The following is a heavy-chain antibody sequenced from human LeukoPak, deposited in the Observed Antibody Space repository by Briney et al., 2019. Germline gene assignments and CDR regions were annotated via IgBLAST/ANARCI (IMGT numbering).Heavy chain of an antibody. J-gene: IGHJ4*02. CDR1: GYTFTDYY. D-gene: IGHD1-1*01. V-gene: IGHV1-18*04. Sequence: ASVKVSCKASGYTFTDYYIHWVRQAPGQGLEWMGWISAYNGNTNYAQKLQGRVTMTTDTSTSTAYVELRSLRSDDTAVYYCARGGTTGTGSRFDYWGQGTLVTVSS. CDR3: ARGGTTGTGSRFDY. CDR2: ISAYNGNT.